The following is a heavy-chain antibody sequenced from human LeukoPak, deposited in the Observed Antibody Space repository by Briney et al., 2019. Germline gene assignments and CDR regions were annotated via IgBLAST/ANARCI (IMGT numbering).Heavy chain of an antibody. CDR1: GFTFDDSA. CDR2: ISWNSGTL. CDR3: AKDINSSGRRSYFDS. J-gene: IGHJ4*02. V-gene: IGHV3-9*01. Sequence: PGRSLRLSCVASGFTFDDSAMHWVRQVTGKGLKWVSGISWNSGTLDYADSVKGRFTISRDNAKNSLYLQMNSLRTEDTAFYYCAKDINSSGRRSYFDSWGQGILVTVSS. D-gene: IGHD6-19*01.